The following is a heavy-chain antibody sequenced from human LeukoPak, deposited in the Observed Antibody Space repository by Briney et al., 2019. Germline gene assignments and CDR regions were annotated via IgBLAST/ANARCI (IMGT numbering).Heavy chain of an antibody. CDR3: ASSGALY. CDR1: GASISSYY. CDR2: IYYSGST. D-gene: IGHD6-19*01. J-gene: IGHJ4*02. Sequence: PSETLSLTCSVSGASISSYYWSWIRQSPIKGLEWIGYIYYSGSTNYNPSLKSRVSISVDMTKNRFSLRLNSVTTADTAVYYCASSGALYWGPGTLVTVSS. V-gene: IGHV4-59*01.